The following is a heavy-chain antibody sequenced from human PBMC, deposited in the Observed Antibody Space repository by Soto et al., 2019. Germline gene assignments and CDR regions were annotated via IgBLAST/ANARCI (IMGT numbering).Heavy chain of an antibody. V-gene: IGHV4-39*02. D-gene: IGHD6-6*01. Sequence: LSLTCTVSGGSISSSSYYWGWIRQPPGKGLEWIGSIYYSGSTYYNPSLKSRVTISVDTSKNQFSLKLSSVTAADTAVYYCAREKRGIAARPKGWFDPWGQGTLVTVSS. J-gene: IGHJ5*02. CDR1: GGSISSSSYY. CDR3: AREKRGIAARPKGWFDP. CDR2: IYYSGST.